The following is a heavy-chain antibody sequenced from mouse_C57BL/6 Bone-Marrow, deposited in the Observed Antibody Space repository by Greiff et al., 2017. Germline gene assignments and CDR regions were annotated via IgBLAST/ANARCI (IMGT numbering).Heavy chain of an antibody. Sequence: EVQLQQSGPELVKPGASVKIPCKASGYTFTDYNMDWVKQSHGKSLEWIGDINPNNGGTIYNQKFPGKATLTADKSSNTAYMERRSLTSEDTAVYYGERSTVVADWYFDVWGTGTTVTVSS. CDR1: GYTFTDYN. J-gene: IGHJ1*03. CDR3: ERSTVVADWYFDV. V-gene: IGHV1-18*01. D-gene: IGHD1-1*01. CDR2: INPNNGGT.